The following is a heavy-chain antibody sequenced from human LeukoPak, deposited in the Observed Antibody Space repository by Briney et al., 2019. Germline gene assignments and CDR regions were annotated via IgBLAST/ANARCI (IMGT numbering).Heavy chain of an antibody. Sequence: GGSLRLSCAASGFTFSSYGMNWVREATGKGLEWVSYIGTSSSTIYYADSVKGRFTISRENARNSLYLQMNSVRDEDTAVYYCARHDFGGNSGDYWGQGTLVTVSS. CDR2: IGTSSSTI. V-gene: IGHV3-48*02. CDR3: ARHDFGGNSGDY. J-gene: IGHJ4*02. CDR1: GFTFSSYG. D-gene: IGHD4-23*01.